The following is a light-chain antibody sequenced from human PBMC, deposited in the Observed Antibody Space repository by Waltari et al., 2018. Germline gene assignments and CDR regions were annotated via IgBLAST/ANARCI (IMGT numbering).Light chain of an antibody. J-gene: IGKJ3*01. V-gene: IGKV1-9*01. CDR2: AAS. CDR3: QQFHTFT. CDR1: QGITNY. Sequence: DIQLTQAPSFLSASVGDRVSIACRASQGITNYLAWYQQEPGKAPNLLIYAASTLQSGGPARFSGSGSGTDFTLTISSRQPEDFATYYCQQFHTFTFGPGTKVDIK.